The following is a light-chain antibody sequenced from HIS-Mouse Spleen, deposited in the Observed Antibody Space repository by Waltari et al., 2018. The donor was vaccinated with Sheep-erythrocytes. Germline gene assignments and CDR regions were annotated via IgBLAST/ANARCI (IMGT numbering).Light chain of an antibody. J-gene: IGLJ3*02. Sequence: QSALTQPASVSGSPGPSITISCTGTSSDVGSYNLVSWYQQHPGKPPKLMIYEGSKRPSGVSNRLSGSKSGNTASLTISGLQAEDEADYYCCSYAGSSTWVFGGGTKLTVL. V-gene: IGLV2-23*01. CDR3: CSYAGSSTWV. CDR2: EGS. CDR1: SSDVGSYNL.